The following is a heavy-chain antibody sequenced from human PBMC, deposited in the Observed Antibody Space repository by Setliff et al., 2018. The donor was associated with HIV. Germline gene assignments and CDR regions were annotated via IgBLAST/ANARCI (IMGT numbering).Heavy chain of an antibody. J-gene: IGHJ4*02. D-gene: IGHD3-3*01. V-gene: IGHV4-38-2*01. CDR1: GYSISTAYY. Sequence: SETLSLTCAVSGYSISTAYYWGWIRQPPGKGLEWIGSVYHSGTTYYNPSLKSRVTISVDMSNNQFSLKVTSVTAEDTAVYYCMRGRSITIFGVAYFDFWGQGTQVTVSS. CDR2: VYHSGTT. CDR3: MRGRSITIFGVAYFDF.